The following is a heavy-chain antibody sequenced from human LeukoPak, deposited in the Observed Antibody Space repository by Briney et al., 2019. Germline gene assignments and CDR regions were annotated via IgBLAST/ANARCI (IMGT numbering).Heavy chain of an antibody. Sequence: RASVKVSCKASGYTFTSYYMHWVRQAPGQGLEWMGIINPSGGSTSYAQKFQGRVTMTRNMSTSTVYMELSSLRSEDTAVYYCARGPSNYVWFDPWGQGTLVTVSS. CDR2: INPSGGST. J-gene: IGHJ5*02. CDR3: ARGPSNYVWFDP. V-gene: IGHV1-46*01. CDR1: GYTFTSYY. D-gene: IGHD4-11*01.